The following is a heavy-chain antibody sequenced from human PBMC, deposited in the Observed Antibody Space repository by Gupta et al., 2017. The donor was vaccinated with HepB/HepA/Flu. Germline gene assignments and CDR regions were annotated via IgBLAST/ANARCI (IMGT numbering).Heavy chain of an antibody. CDR1: GFSLSSYGVG. D-gene: IGHD6-13*01. J-gene: IGHJ3*01. CDR2: NYWDDDN. V-gene: IGHV2-5*02. CDR3: AHRLSEGSSGDGGAFDV. Sequence: QITLKESGPTLVTPTQTLTLTCTFSGFSLSSYGVGVAWIRQPPGKALEWLVFNYWDDDNRYNPSLKNRVIVAKDTSRNHVCLIMTNMEPAETGTDYCAHRLSEGSSGDGGAFDVGAQGAMVTVSS.